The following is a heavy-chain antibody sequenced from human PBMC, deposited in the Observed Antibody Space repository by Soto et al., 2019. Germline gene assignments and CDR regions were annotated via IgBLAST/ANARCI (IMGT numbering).Heavy chain of an antibody. CDR1: GFIFNSYE. V-gene: IGHV3-48*03. CDR2: ISDRGSTI. J-gene: IGHJ4*02. Sequence: QPWGSLRLSCAASGFIFNSYEINWCRQAPGKGLEWVSYISDRGSTIYYADSVKGRFTISRDNAKNSLYLQMNSLRAEDTAVYYCARSNSFGYWGQGTLVTVSS. D-gene: IGHD3-10*01. CDR3: ARSNSFGY.